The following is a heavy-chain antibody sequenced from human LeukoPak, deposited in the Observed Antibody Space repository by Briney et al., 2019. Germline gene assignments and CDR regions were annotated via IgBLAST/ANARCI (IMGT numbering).Heavy chain of an antibody. CDR3: ARSPHILTGENFDF. CDR2: INPNSGGT. D-gene: IGHD3-9*01. J-gene: IGHJ4*02. CDR1: GYTFTGYY. V-gene: IGHV1-2*02. Sequence: PLASVKVSCKASGYTFTGYYMHWVRQAPGQGLEWMGWINPNSGGTNYAQKFQGRVTMTRDTSISTAYMELSRLRSDDTAVFYCARSPHILTGENFDFWGQGTLVTVSS.